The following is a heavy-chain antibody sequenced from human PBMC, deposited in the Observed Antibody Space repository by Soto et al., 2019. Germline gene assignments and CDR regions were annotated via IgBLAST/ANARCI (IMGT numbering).Heavy chain of an antibody. Sequence: QVQLVQSGAEVKKPWASVKISCKASGYTFISNYVYWVRQAPGQGLEWMGIINPRGASTSYAQKYQGRVTMTSDTSTSTVYMDLSSLTSDDTAVYYCAREPEVCSSTNCQFDHWGQGALVTVSS. CDR1: GYTFISNY. D-gene: IGHD2-2*01. J-gene: IGHJ4*02. V-gene: IGHV1-46*01. CDR2: INPRGAST. CDR3: AREPEVCSSTNCQFDH.